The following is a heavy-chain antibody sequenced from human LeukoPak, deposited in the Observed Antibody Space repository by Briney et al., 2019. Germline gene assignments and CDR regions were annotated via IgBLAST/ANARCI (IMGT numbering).Heavy chain of an antibody. V-gene: IGHV3-23*01. CDR1: GLTFSSYA. CDR2: ISGSGGST. D-gene: IGHD5-18*01. CDR3: AKGPPGYSYGYVFDY. Sequence: GGSLRLPCAAAGLTFSSYAMSWVRQAPGKGLEWVSAISGSGGSTYYADSVKGRFTISRENSKTTVYLQMNSLRAEDTAVYYCAKGPPGYSYGYVFDYWGQGTLVTVSS. J-gene: IGHJ4*02.